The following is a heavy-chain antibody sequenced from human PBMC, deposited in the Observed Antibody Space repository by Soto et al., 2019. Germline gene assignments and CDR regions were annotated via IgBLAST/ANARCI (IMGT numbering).Heavy chain of an antibody. CDR1: GGAISSSRYY. Sequence: SETLSLTCTVSGGAISSSRYYWGWIRQPPGKGLEWIGSIFYSGSTYHNPSLKSRVTISVDTSKNQFSLKLSSVTAADTAVYYCARPPTASLDAFDIWGQGTMVTVS. CDR2: IFYSGST. CDR3: ARPPTASLDAFDI. V-gene: IGHV4-39*01. J-gene: IGHJ3*02.